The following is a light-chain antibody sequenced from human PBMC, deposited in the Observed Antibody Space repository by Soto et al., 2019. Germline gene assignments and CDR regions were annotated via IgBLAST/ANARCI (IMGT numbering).Light chain of an antibody. V-gene: IGLV2-14*01. CDR2: DVS. J-gene: IGLJ2*01. CDR3: SSYTSSSPL. CDR1: SSDVGGYNY. Sequence: QSVLTQPASVSGSPGQSITISCTGTSSDVGGYNYVSWYQQHPGKAPKLMIYDVSNRPSGVSNRFSGSKSGNTASLTISGLRAEDEADYYCSSYTSSSPLFGGGTKLTVL.